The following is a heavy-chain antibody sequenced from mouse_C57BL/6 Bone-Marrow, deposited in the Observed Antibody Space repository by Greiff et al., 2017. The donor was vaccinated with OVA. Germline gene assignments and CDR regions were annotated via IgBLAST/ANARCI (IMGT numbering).Heavy chain of an antibody. Sequence: EVKLVESGGGLVKPGGSLKLSCAASGFTFSSYAMSWVRQTPEKRLEWVATISDGGSYTYYPDNVKGRVTISIDTAKNNLYLQMSHLKPEDTAIYYCARANGYSLDYWGQGTTLTVSS. CDR1: GFTFSSYA. CDR3: ARANGYSLDY. J-gene: IGHJ2*01. CDR2: ISDGGSYT. D-gene: IGHD2-3*01. V-gene: IGHV5-4*03.